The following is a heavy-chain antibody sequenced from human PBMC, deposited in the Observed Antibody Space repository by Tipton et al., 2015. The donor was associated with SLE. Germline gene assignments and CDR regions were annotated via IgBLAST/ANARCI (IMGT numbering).Heavy chain of an antibody. J-gene: IGHJ2*01. CDR1: GFTFRSYD. V-gene: IGHV3-30*04. Sequence: SLRLSCAASGFTFRSYDMNWVRQAPGKGLEWVAVISYDGSNKYYADSVKGRFTISRDNAKNSLYLQMNSLRAEDTAVYYCASPPYYGSGSYRPYWYFDLWGRGTLVTVSS. CDR3: ASPPYYGSGSYRPYWYFDL. CDR2: ISYDGSNK. D-gene: IGHD3-10*01.